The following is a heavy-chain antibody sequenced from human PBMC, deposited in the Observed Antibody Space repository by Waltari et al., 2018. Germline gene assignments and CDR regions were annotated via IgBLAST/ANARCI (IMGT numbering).Heavy chain of an antibody. CDR3: ARERYAADY. CDR1: GFTFSSYW. D-gene: IGHD5-12*01. CDR2: IKQDGSEK. J-gene: IGHJ4*02. Sequence: DVQLVESGGGLVQPGGSLRLSCAVSGFTFSSYWMSWVRQAPGKGLEGVANIKQDGSEKYYVDSVKGRFTISRDNAKNSLYLQMNSLRAEDTAVYYCARERYAADYWGQGTLVTVSS. V-gene: IGHV3-7*01.